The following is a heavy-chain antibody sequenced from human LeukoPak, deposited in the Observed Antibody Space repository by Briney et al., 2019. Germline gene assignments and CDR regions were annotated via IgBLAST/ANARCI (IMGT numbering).Heavy chain of an antibody. V-gene: IGHV4-4*02. Sequence: PSGTLSLTCGVSGGSISSSYWWSWVRQPPGKGLEWIGSIYYSGSTYYNPSLKSRVTISVDTSKNQFSLKLSSVTAADTAVYYCARERPYYDFWSGYYTGIGGVNYFDYWGQGTLVTVSS. CDR1: GGSISSSYW. CDR3: ARERPYYDFWSGYYTGIGGVNYFDY. D-gene: IGHD3-3*01. CDR2: IYYSGST. J-gene: IGHJ4*02.